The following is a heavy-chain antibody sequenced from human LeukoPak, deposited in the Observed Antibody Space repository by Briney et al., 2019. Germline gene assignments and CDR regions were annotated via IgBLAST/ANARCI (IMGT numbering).Heavy chain of an antibody. J-gene: IGHJ4*02. V-gene: IGHV4-59*08. Sequence: PSETLSLTCTVSGGSISSYYWSWIRQPPGKGLEWIGSIYYSGSTNYNPSLKSRVTISVDTSKNQFSLKLSSVTAADTAVYYCARHTKGYYYDSSGPLDYWGQGTLVTVSS. CDR3: ARHTKGYYYDSSGPLDY. CDR1: GGSISSYY. CDR2: IYYSGST. D-gene: IGHD3-22*01.